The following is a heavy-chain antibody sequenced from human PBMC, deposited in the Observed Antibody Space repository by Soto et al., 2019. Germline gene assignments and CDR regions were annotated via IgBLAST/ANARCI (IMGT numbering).Heavy chain of an antibody. D-gene: IGHD4-17*01. CDR1: GFTVSSNY. CDR3: ARDLDGDHFDC. Sequence: EVQLVESGGGLVQPGGSLRLSCAASGFTVSSNYMSWVRQAPGKGLEWVSVIYSGGSTYYADSVKGRFTISRDNSNNTLYLQMNSLRAEDTAVYYCARDLDGDHFDCWGQGTLVTVSS. CDR2: IYSGGST. V-gene: IGHV3-66*01. J-gene: IGHJ4*02.